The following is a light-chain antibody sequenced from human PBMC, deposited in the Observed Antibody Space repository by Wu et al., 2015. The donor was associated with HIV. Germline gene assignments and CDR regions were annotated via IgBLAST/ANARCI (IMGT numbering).Light chain of an antibody. V-gene: IGKV3-20*01. J-gene: IGKJ2*01. Sequence: EIVLTQSPGTLSLSPGERATLSCRASQSVNSNFLAWYQQKPGQAPGLLIYDASRRETGIPNRFTGSGSGTDFTLTISRLEPEDSAVYYCQQYGSSPYTFGQGTKLEIK. CDR2: DAS. CDR1: QSVNSNF. CDR3: QQYGSSPYT.